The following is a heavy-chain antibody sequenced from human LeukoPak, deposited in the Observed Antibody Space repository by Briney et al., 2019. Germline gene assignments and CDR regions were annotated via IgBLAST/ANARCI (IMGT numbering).Heavy chain of an antibody. D-gene: IGHD5-18*01. CDR2: IYYSGST. Sequence: SETLSLTCTVSGGSISSYYWSWIRQPPGKGLEWIGYIYYSGSTNYNPSLKSRVTISVDTSKNQFSLKLSSVTAADTAVYYCARRLKLGYSYVPDYWGQGTLVTVSS. CDR1: GGSISSYY. V-gene: IGHV4-59*08. CDR3: ARRLKLGYSYVPDY. J-gene: IGHJ4*02.